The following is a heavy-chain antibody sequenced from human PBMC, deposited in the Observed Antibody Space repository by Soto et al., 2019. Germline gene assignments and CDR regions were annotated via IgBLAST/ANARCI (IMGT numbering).Heavy chain of an antibody. D-gene: IGHD6-19*01. J-gene: IGHJ5*02. Sequence: QVQLQESGPGLVKPSQTLSLTCTVSGGSVSSGDYYWSWVRQHPGKGLGWIGYVYYTGNTYYNPSLKGRVTISVDTSKNQFSLRLRSVTAADTGVYYCAREVSPNSRGWYTVLVRWFDPWGQGTLVTVSS. V-gene: IGHV4-31*03. CDR3: AREVSPNSRGWYTVLVRWFDP. CDR2: VYYTGNT. CDR1: GGSVSSGDYY.